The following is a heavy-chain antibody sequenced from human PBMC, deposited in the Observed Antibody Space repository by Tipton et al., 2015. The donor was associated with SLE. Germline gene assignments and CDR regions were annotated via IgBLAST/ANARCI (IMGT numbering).Heavy chain of an antibody. CDR1: GYSFTTSG. CDR3: ARGRSLISVYSSGGRGKGKGRGGKDD. CDR2: ISGYNGDT. Sequence: QLVQSGPEVKEPGASVKVSCKASGYSFTTSGVGWVRQAPGQGLEWMGWISGYNGDTDFAQKFKGRITVTRDKSTNTVYMDLSSQRSEDTGVYYSARGRSLISVYSSGGRGKGKGRGGKDDRGEGT. D-gene: IGHD2-15*01. V-gene: IGHV1-18*01. J-gene: IGHJ6*01.